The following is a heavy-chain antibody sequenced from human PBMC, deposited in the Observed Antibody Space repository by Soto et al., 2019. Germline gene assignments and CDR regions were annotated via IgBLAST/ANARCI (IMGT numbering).Heavy chain of an antibody. Sequence: PSETLSLTCAVYGGSFSGYYWSWIRQPPGKGLEWIGEINHSGSTNYNPSLKSRVTISVDTSKNQFSLKLSSVTAADTAVYYCARLGFNYDYVWGSYRYFDYWGQGTLVTSPQ. CDR3: ARLGFNYDYVWGSYRYFDY. V-gene: IGHV4-34*01. D-gene: IGHD3-16*02. CDR2: INHSGST. J-gene: IGHJ4*02. CDR1: GGSFSGYY.